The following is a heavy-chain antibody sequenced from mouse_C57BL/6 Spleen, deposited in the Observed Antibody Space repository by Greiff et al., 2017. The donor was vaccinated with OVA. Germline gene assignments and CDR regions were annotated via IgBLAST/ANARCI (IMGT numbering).Heavy chain of an antibody. CDR3: ARGGGGGFAY. Sequence: QVQLQQPGAELVKPGASVKLSCKASGYTFTSYWMQWVKQRPGQGLEWIGEIDPSDSYTNYNQKFKGKATLTVDTSSSTAYMQLSSLTSEDSAVYCWARGGGGGFAYWGQGTLVTVSA. V-gene: IGHV1-50*01. J-gene: IGHJ3*01. CDR1: GYTFTSYW. CDR2: IDPSDSYT.